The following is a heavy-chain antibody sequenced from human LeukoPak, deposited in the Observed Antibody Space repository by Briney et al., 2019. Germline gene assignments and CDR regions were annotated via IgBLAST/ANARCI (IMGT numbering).Heavy chain of an antibody. V-gene: IGHV3-7*04. Sequence: GGSLRLSCAASGFTFSSYWMSWVRQAPGKGLEWVANIKLDGSETNYVDSVKGRFTISRDNAKNSLFLQMNSLRAEDTAVYYCARGYSYVFYWGQGTPVTVSS. J-gene: IGHJ4*02. D-gene: IGHD5-18*01. CDR2: IKLDGSET. CDR1: GFTFSSYW. CDR3: ARGYSYVFY.